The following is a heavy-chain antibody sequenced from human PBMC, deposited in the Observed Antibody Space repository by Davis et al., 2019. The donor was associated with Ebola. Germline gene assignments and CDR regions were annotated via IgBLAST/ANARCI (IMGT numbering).Heavy chain of an antibody. J-gene: IGHJ5*02. CDR1: GFTLSNYA. D-gene: IGHD6-6*01. Sequence: GGSLRLSCAASGFTLSNYAMSWVRQAPGKGLEWVSGISDSGGSTHHADSVKGRFTISRDNSKNTLYLQRNSLRAEDTAVYYCAKGGGTSSSDFRRTWGQGTLVTVSS. CDR3: AKGGGTSSSDFRRT. V-gene: IGHV3-23*01. CDR2: ISDSGGST.